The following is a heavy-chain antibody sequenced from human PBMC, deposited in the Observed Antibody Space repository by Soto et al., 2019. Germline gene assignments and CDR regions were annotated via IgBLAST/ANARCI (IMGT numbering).Heavy chain of an antibody. J-gene: IGHJ4*02. V-gene: IGHV5-10-1*01. Sequence: GESLKISCKGSGYSFTSYWISWVRQMPGKGLEWMGRIDPSDSYTNYSPSFQGHVTISADKSISNAYLQWSSLKASDTAMYYCARPTYYDFWSGSTAPPDYWGQGTLVTVSS. CDR1: GYSFTSYW. CDR3: ARPTYYDFWSGSTAPPDY. D-gene: IGHD3-3*01. CDR2: IDPSDSYT.